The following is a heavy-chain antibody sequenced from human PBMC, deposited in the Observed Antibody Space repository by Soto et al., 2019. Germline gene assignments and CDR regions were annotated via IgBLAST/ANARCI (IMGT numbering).Heavy chain of an antibody. D-gene: IGHD2-2*01. Sequence: PSETLCRTCTVSGGSISTYYWSWILQSPGKGLEWIGYMSYSGSYNYNPSLKSRVITSAEKSKNHFFLQLMSVPAADTAIYYCGPCVVSASTTSLGYWGQGTLVTVSS. CDR2: MSYSGSY. CDR1: GGSISTYY. CDR3: GPCVVSASTTSLGY. J-gene: IGHJ4*02. V-gene: IGHV4-59*01.